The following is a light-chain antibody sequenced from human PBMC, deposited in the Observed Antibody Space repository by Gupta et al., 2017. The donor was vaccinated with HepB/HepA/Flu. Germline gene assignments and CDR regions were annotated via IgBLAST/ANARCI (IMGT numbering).Light chain of an antibody. V-gene: IGLV1-40*01. J-gene: IGLJ1*01. Sequence: QSVLTLPPSVSGAPGQRVTISCTGRSSVIGVGDDLHWYQQLPGSAPKLLIYGNSNRHSGVPDRFSGSKSGTSASLAITGLQAEEDADYYCQSYDSSLSGYVFGTGIKVTVL. CDR1: SSVIGVGDD. CDR3: QSYDSSLSGYV. CDR2: GNS.